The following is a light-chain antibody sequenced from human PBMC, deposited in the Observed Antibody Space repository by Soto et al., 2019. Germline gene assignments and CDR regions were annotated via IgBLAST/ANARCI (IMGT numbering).Light chain of an antibody. CDR2: EVS. CDR1: SSDVGGYKY. J-gene: IGLJ2*01. Sequence: QSALTQPASVSGSPGQSITISCTGTSSDVGGYKYVSWYQQHPGRAPKLMIFEVSNRPSGVSHRFAGSKSGNTASLTISGLQAEDEADYYCASYTSTSTPVLFGGGTKLTVL. CDR3: ASYTSTSTPVL. V-gene: IGLV2-14*01.